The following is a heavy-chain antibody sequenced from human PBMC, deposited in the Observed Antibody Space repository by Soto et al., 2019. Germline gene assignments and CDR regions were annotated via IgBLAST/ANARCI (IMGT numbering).Heavy chain of an antibody. CDR2: ISGYNGNT. Sequence: QVQLVQSRGEVKKPGASVKVSCKTSGYSFTTYGISWVRQAPGQGLEWMGWISGYNGNTNYAQKLQGRVTMTTDTSTSNAYMELRSLRSDDTAVYYCAREGPAPYYYYGMDVWGQGSTVTVSS. V-gene: IGHV1-18*01. J-gene: IGHJ6*02. CDR1: GYSFTTYG. CDR3: AREGPAPYYYYGMDV.